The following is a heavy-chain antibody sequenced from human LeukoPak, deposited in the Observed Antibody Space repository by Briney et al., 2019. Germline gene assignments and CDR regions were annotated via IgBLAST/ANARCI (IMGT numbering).Heavy chain of an antibody. J-gene: IGHJ5*02. CDR1: GFTFSDYY. CDR3: AKDRALGYCSSTSCYLREVQGPFDP. Sequence: GGSLRLSCAASGFTFSDYYMSWIRQAPGKGLEWVSYISSSGSTIYYADSVKGRFTISRDNAKNSLYLQMNSLRAEDTAVYYCAKDRALGYCSSTSCYLREVQGPFDPWGQGTLVTVSS. CDR2: ISSSGSTI. V-gene: IGHV3-11*01. D-gene: IGHD2-2*01.